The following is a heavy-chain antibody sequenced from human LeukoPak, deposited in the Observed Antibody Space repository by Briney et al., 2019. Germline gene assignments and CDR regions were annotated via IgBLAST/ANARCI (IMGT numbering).Heavy chain of an antibody. V-gene: IGHV1-2*02. CDR1: GYTFTGYY. CDR3: ARVFRYYGILTEYYFDY. Sequence: ASVKVSCKASGYTFTGYYMHWVRQAPGQGLEWMGWINPNSGGTNYAQKFQGRVTMTRDTSISTAYMELSRLRSDDTAVYYCARVFRYYGILTEYYFDYWGQGTLVTVSS. J-gene: IGHJ4*02. CDR2: INPNSGGT. D-gene: IGHD3-9*01.